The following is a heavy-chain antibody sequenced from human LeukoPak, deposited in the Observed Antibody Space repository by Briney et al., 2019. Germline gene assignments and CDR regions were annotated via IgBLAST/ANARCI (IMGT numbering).Heavy chain of an antibody. CDR1: GFTFSSYW. CDR2: IKQDGSEK. Sequence: PGGSLGLSCAASGFTFSSYWMSWVRQAPGKGLEWVANIKQDGSEKYYVDSVKGRFTISRDNAKSSLYLQMNSLRAEDTAVYYCARVFNSGWYEVDYWGQGTLVTVSS. D-gene: IGHD6-19*01. V-gene: IGHV3-7*01. CDR3: ARVFNSGWYEVDY. J-gene: IGHJ4*02.